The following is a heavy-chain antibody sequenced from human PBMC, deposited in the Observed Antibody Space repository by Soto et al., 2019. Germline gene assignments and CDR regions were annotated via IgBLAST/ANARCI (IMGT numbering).Heavy chain of an antibody. Sequence: EVQLVESGGGLVQPGESLRLSCAASGFTVSSNYMSWVRQAPGKGLGWVSIIQSGGSTDYAESVKDRFILSRDNSKNTLYLQMNSLRAEDTAVYYCARGSLITLDAFDIWGQGTMVTVSS. D-gene: IGHD3-22*01. V-gene: IGHV3-66*01. CDR3: ARGSLITLDAFDI. CDR2: IQSGGST. CDR1: GFTVSSNY. J-gene: IGHJ3*02.